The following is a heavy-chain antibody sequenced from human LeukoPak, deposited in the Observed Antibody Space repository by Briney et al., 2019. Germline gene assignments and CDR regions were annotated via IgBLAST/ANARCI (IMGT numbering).Heavy chain of an antibody. J-gene: IGHJ4*02. Sequence: SVKVSCKVSGYTLTELSMHWVRQAPGKGLEWMGGIIPIFGSANYAQKFQGRVTITADKSTSTAYMELSSLRSEDTAVYYCARDTYSSSSRIPPPPEDWGQGTLVTVSS. CDR3: ARDTYSSSSRIPPPPED. CDR1: GYTLTELS. D-gene: IGHD6-6*01. CDR2: IIPIFGSA. V-gene: IGHV1-69*06.